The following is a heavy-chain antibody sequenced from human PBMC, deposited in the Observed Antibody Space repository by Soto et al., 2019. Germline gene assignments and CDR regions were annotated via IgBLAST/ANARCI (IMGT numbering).Heavy chain of an antibody. J-gene: IGHJ6*02. D-gene: IGHD3-10*01. V-gene: IGHV3-23*01. CDR1: GFTLSSYA. Sequence: DVQLLESGGHSVQPGGSLRLSCSASGFTLSSYAMSWVRQAPGKGLEWVSSISAGGDMTYNSDSVKGRFTISRDNSNNALSLQMHNLRIEDTALYYCARGDRGGSGSPASYYYSGWDVWVQGATVTVS. CDR2: ISAGGDMT. CDR3: ARGDRGGSGSPASYYYSGWDV.